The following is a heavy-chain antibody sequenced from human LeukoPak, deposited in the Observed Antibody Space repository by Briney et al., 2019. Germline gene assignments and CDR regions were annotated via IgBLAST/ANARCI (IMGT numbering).Heavy chain of an antibody. V-gene: IGHV3-48*02. D-gene: IGHD6-19*01. Sequence: GGSLRLSCAATGFTFSNYSMNWVRQAPGKGVEWVSYISSSSSTIYYADPVKGRLTISKDNAKNSLYLQMNSLREEDTAVYYCASMKGYSSGPINYWGQGTLVTVSS. CDR3: ASMKGYSSGPINY. CDR1: GFTFSNYS. CDR2: ISSSSSTI. J-gene: IGHJ4*02.